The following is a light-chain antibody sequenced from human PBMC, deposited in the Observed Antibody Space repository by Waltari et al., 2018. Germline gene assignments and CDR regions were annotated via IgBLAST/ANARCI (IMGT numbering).Light chain of an antibody. CDR1: GSGGS. CDR2: EVS. Sequence: QSALTQPPSASGSPGQSVTISCTGTGSGGSVSWYQQLPGKAPKLLIYEVSKRPSGVPERFSGAKSGSTAALTVSGLQAEDEGDYYCSSDAVSNNFYDFGSGTKVTVL. CDR3: SSDAVSNNFYD. V-gene: IGLV2-8*01. J-gene: IGLJ1*01.